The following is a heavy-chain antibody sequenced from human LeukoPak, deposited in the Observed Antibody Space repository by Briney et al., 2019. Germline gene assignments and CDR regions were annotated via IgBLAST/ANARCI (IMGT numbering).Heavy chain of an antibody. CDR1: GFTFSSYW. D-gene: IGHD5-12*01. V-gene: IGHV3-7*01. J-gene: IGHJ4*02. CDR3: ARGTLWWLPDYFDY. Sequence: PGGSLRLSCAASGFTFSSYWMSWVRQAPGKGLEWVANIKQDGSEKYYVDSVKGRFTISRDNAKNSLYLQTNSLRAEDTAVYYCARGTLWWLPDYFDYWGQGTLVTVSS. CDR2: IKQDGSEK.